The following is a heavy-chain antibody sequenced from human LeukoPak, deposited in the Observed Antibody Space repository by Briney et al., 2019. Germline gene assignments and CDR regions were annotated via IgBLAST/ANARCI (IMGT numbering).Heavy chain of an antibody. CDR1: GFTFSSYG. CDR2: ISYDGSNK. J-gene: IGHJ4*02. CDR3: AVYYDSSFDY. D-gene: IGHD3-22*01. V-gene: IGHV3-30*03. Sequence: PGGSLRFSCAASGFTFSSYGMHWVRQAPGKGLEWVAVISYDGSNKYYADSVKGRFTISRDNSKNTLYLQMNSLRAEDTAVYYCAVYYDSSFDYWGQGTLVTVSS.